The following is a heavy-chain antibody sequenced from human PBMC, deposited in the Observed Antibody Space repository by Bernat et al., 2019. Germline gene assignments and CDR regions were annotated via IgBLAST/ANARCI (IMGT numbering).Heavy chain of an antibody. CDR1: GFTFSSYG. CDR2: ISYDGSNK. J-gene: IGHJ6*02. CDR3: AKEGCKSGSYLYYYYYYGMDV. Sequence: QVQLVESGGGVVQPGRSLRLSCAASGFTFSSYGMHWVRQAPGKGLEWVAVISYDGSNKYYADSVKGRFTISRDNSKNTLYLQMNSLRAEDTAVYYCAKEGCKSGSYLYYYYYYGMDVWGQGTTVTVSS. V-gene: IGHV3-30*18. D-gene: IGHD1-26*01.